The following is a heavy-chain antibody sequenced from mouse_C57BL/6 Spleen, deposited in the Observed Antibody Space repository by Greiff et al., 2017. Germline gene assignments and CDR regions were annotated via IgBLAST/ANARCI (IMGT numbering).Heavy chain of an antibody. J-gene: IGHJ1*03. CDR3: ARDEDSYWYFDV. V-gene: IGHV5-16*01. Sequence: EVHLVESEGGLVQPGSSMKLSCTASGFTFSDYYMAWVRQVPEKGLEWVANINYDGSSTYYLDSLKSRFIISRDNAKNILYLQMSSLKSEDTATYYCARDEDSYWYFDVWGTGTTVTVSS. CDR1: GFTFSDYY. CDR2: INYDGSST.